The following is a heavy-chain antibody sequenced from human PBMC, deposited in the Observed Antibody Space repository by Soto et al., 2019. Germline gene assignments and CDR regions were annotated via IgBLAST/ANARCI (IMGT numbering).Heavy chain of an antibody. D-gene: IGHD2-2*01. V-gene: IGHV4-39*01. CDR1: GGSITSGTYY. CDR2: IYYSGST. CDR3: ASYNIVAVAIDY. J-gene: IGHJ4*02. Sequence: PSETLSLTCAVSGGSITSGTYYWVWIRQPPGKGLEWIGSIYYSGSTYYNPSLKSRVSISVDTSKNQFSLKLSSVTAADTAVYFCASYNIVAVAIDYWGQGTLVTVSS.